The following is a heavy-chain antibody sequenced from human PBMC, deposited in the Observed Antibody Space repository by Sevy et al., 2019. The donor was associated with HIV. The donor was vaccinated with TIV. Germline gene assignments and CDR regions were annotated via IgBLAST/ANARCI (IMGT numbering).Heavy chain of an antibody. D-gene: IGHD6-13*01. V-gene: IGHV3-49*04. Sequence: GGYLRLSCTASGFTFGDYCMSWVRQAPGKGLEWVAFLKSDVYGGTVDHAASVRGRFVISRDDSKTIAYLQMNDLNTEGTGVYYCTRWKAAQSIFDYWGQGALVTVSS. CDR1: GFTFGDYC. CDR3: TRWKAAQSIFDY. CDR2: LKSDVYGGTV. J-gene: IGHJ4*02.